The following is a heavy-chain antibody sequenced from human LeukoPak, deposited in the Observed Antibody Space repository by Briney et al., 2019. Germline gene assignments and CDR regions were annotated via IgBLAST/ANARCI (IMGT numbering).Heavy chain of an antibody. J-gene: IGHJ6*02. CDR3: ARERAGPYYDILTGYYSKIYYYYGMDV. CDR1: GFTFSSYA. CDR2: ISSNGGST. D-gene: IGHD3-9*01. Sequence: GGSLRLSCAASGFTFSSYAMHWVRQAPGKGLEYVSAISSNGGSTYYANSVKGRFTISRDNSKNTLYLQMGSLRAEDMAVYYCARERAGPYYDILTGYYSKIYYYYGMDVWGQGTTVTVSS. V-gene: IGHV3-64*01.